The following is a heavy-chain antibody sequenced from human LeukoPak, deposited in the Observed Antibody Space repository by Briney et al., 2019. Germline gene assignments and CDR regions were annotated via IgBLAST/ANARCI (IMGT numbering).Heavy chain of an antibody. CDR3: ARCGVYGPCDFDY. CDR1: GGTFSSYA. D-gene: IGHD5/OR15-5a*01. Sequence: SVKVSCKASGGTFSSYAISWVRQAPGQGLEWMGGIIPIFGTANYAQKFQGRVTITTDESTSTAYMELSSLRSEDTAVYYCARCGVYGPCDFDYWGQGTLVTVSS. CDR2: IIPIFGTA. V-gene: IGHV1-69*05. J-gene: IGHJ4*02.